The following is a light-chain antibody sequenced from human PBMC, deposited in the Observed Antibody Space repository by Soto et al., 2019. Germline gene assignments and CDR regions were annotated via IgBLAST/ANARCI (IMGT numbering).Light chain of an antibody. J-gene: IGLJ3*02. Sequence: QSVLTQPPSASGTPGQRVAISCSGSSSNIGSNTVNWYQQVPGTAPKLLINSHNQRPSGVPDRFSGSKSGTSASLAISGLQSEDEADYYCAAWDDSLTGGVFGGGTKLTVL. V-gene: IGLV1-44*01. CDR1: SSNIGSNT. CDR3: AAWDDSLTGGV. CDR2: SHN.